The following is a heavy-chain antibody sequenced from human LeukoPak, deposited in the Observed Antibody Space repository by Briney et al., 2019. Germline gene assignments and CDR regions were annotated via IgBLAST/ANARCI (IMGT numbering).Heavy chain of an antibody. CDR1: GFTFSSYA. V-gene: IGHV3-23*01. CDR2: ISGSGGST. J-gene: IGHJ4*02. CDR3: AKYLNPYYDFWSGYDY. D-gene: IGHD3-3*01. Sequence: QSGGSLRLSCAASGFTFSSYAMSWVRQAPGKGLEWVSAISGSGGSTYYADSVKGRFTISRDNSKNTLYLQMNSLRAEDTAVYYCAKYLNPYYDFWSGYDYWGQGTLVTVSS.